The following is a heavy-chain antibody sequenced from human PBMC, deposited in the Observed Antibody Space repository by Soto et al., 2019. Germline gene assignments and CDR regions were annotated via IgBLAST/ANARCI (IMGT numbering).Heavy chain of an antibody. CDR2: ISSSSSTI. V-gene: IGHV3-48*02. J-gene: IGHJ4*02. D-gene: IGHD1-7*01. Sequence: GGSLRLSCAASGFTFSSYSMNWVRQAPGKGLEWVSYISSSSSTIYYADSVKGRFTISRDNAKNSLYLQMNSLRDEDTAVYYCARDSPQLELRSWYFDYWGQGTLVTVSS. CDR3: ARDSPQLELRSWYFDY. CDR1: GFTFSSYS.